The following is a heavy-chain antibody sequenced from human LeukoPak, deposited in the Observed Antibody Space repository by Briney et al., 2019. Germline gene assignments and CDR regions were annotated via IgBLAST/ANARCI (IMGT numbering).Heavy chain of an antibody. J-gene: IGHJ6*02. Sequence: GGSLRLSCAASGFTFSSYEMNWVRQAPGKGLEWVSYISSSGSTIYYADSVKGRFTISGDNAKNSLYLQMNSLRAEDTAVYYCARDRRDIVVVPAAMPYYYYYYGMDVWGQGTTVTVSS. V-gene: IGHV3-48*03. CDR3: ARDRRDIVVVPAAMPYYYYYYGMDV. D-gene: IGHD2-2*01. CDR2: ISSSGSTI. CDR1: GFTFSSYE.